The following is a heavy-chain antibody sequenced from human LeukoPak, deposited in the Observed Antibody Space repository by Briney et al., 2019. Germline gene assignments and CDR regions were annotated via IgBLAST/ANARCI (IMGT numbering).Heavy chain of an antibody. CDR1: GYTFTSHG. Sequence: GASVKVSCKASGYTFTSHGISWVRQAPGQGLEWMGGIIPLFGTANYAQKFQGRVTITADESTSTAYMELRSLRSEDTAVYYCARAHRGGYGDYLTTIDYWGQGTPVTVSS. D-gene: IGHD4-17*01. CDR3: ARAHRGGYGDYLTTIDY. V-gene: IGHV1-69*13. CDR2: IIPLFGTA. J-gene: IGHJ4*02.